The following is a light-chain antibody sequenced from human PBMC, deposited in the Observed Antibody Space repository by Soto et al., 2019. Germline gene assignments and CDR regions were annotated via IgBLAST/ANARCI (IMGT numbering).Light chain of an antibody. CDR3: HQYGSSPLT. CDR1: QSVSANY. J-gene: IGKJ3*01. CDR2: GAS. Sequence: EVVLTQSPATLSLSPGERATLSCRANQSVSANYLAWYQQKPGQAPRLLIYGASSRATAIPDRFSGSGSGTDFTLTISRLEPEDFAMFYCHQYGSSPLTFGPGTKLDIK. V-gene: IGKV3-20*01.